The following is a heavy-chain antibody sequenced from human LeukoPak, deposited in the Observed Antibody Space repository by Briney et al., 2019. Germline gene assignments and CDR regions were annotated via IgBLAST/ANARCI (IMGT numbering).Heavy chain of an antibody. CDR1: GYTFTSHY. CDR2: INPNSGST. V-gene: IGHV1-46*01. D-gene: IGHD3-10*01. Sequence: ASVTVSCKASGYTFTSHYINWVRQAPGQGLEWMGIINPNSGSTDYAQKFRGRVILTRDTSTSTFYMELSSLRSEDTAVYYCARSEYCGSGSFDYWGQGTLVTVSS. CDR3: ARSEYCGSGSFDY. J-gene: IGHJ4*02.